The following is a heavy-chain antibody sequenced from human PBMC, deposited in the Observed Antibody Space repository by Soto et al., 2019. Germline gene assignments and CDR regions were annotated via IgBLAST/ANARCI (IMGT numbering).Heavy chain of an antibody. V-gene: IGHV4-59*01. Sequence: SETLSLTCTVSGGSISSYYWSWIRQPPGKGLEWIGYIYYSGSTNYNPSLKSRVTISIDTSKNQFSLKLSSVTAADTAMYYCARTSAAGKYYYGMDVWGQGTTVTVSS. CDR3: ARTSAAGKYYYGMDV. CDR1: GGSISSYY. D-gene: IGHD6-13*01. J-gene: IGHJ6*02. CDR2: IYYSGST.